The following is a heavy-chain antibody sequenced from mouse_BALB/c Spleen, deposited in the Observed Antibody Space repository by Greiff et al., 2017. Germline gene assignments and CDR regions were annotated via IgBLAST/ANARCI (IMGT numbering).Heavy chain of an antibody. CDR3: ARRIYYGLDWYFDV. CDR1: GYTFTSYW. V-gene: IGHV1-7*01. D-gene: IGHD2-2*01. CDR2: INPSTGYT. J-gene: IGHJ1*01. Sequence: QVHVKQSGAELAKPGASVKMSCKASGYTFTSYWMHWVKQRPGQGLEWIGYINPSTGYTEYNQKFKDKATLTADKSSGTAYMQLSSLTSEDSAVYYCARRIYYGLDWYFDVWGAGTTVTVSS.